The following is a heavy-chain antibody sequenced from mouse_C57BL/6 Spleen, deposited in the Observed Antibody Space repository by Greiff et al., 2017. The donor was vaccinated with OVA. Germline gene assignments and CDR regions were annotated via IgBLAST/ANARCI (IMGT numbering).Heavy chain of an antibody. J-gene: IGHJ1*03. CDR3: AREIRITTVVDLYFDV. D-gene: IGHD1-1*01. CDR1: GYTFTSYG. V-gene: IGHV1-81*01. CDR2: IYPRSGNT. Sequence: QVQLQQSGAELARPGASVKLSCKASGYTFTSYGISWVKQRTGQGLEWIGEIYPRSGNTYYNEKFKGKATLTADKSSSTAYMALRRLTSEDSAVYFCAREIRITTVVDLYFDVWGTGTTVTVSS.